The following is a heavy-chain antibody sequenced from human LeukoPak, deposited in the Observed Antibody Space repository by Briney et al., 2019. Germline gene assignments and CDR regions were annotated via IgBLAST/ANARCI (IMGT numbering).Heavy chain of an antibody. CDR2: IYYSGST. CDR1: GGSISSYY. D-gene: IGHD3-10*01. CDR3: ARDGSGSYLL. J-gene: IGHJ4*02. V-gene: IGHV4-59*01. Sequence: SETLSLTCTVSGGSISSYYWNWIRQPPRKGLEWIGYIYYSGSTNYNPSLKSRVTISVDTSKNQFSLKLSSVTAADTAVYYCARDGSGSYLLWGQGTLVTVSS.